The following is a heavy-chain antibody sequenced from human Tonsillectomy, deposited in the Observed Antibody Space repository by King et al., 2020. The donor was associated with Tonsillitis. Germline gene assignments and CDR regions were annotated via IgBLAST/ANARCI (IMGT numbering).Heavy chain of an antibody. CDR2: ISSGSSNT. CDR3: ARWDTDYGGNIGLDY. D-gene: IGHD4-23*01. J-gene: IGHJ4*02. V-gene: IGHV3-48*02. Sequence: QLVQSGGDLVQPGGSLRLSCAASGFTFSDYSMNWVRQAPGKGLEWVSYISSGSSNTYYADSVKGRFTISRDNAKKLLYLQMNTLRDEDTAVYYCARWDTDYGGNIGLDYWGQGTLVTVSS. CDR1: GFTFSDYS.